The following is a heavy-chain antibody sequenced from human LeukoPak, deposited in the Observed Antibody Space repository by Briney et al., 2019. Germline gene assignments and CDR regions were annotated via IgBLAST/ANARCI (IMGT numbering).Heavy chain of an antibody. V-gene: IGHV3-23*01. D-gene: IGHD6-19*01. CDR2: ISDSGDGT. CDR3: ARQHYSSGWYPGYFDY. Sequence: GGSLRLSCAASGFTFSSYGMHWVRQAPGKGLEWVSAISDSGDGTYYADSVKARFTISRDNSKNTVYLEMSSLRAEDTAMYYCARQHYSSGWYPGYFDYWGQGTLVTVSS. J-gene: IGHJ4*02. CDR1: GFTFSSYG.